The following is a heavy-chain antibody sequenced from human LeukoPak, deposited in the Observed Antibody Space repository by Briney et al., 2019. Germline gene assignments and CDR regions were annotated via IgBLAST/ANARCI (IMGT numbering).Heavy chain of an antibody. J-gene: IGHJ5*02. CDR1: GGSVSSGSYY. CDR3: ARGPMVYAIFRLSWFDP. V-gene: IGHV4-61*01. D-gene: IGHD2-8*01. CDR2: IYYSGST. Sequence: SETLSLTCTVSGGSVSSGSYYWSWIRQPPGKGLEWIGYIYYSGSTNYNPSLKSRVAISVDTSKNQFSLKLSSVTAADTAVYYCARGPMVYAIFRLSWFDPWAREPWSPSPQ.